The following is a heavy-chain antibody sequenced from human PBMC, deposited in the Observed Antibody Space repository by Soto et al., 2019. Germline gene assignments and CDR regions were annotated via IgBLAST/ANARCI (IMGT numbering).Heavy chain of an antibody. Sequence: GGSLRLSCAASAFTFSNYAMTWVRQSPGKGLEWVSTTSNSGASTYYADSVKGRFTISRDNSKNTLYLQMNSLRAEDTAVYYCAKTSNGYPYYFVSWGQGALVTVSS. CDR2: TSNSGAST. J-gene: IGHJ4*02. CDR1: AFTFSNYA. V-gene: IGHV3-23*01. D-gene: IGHD3-22*01. CDR3: AKTSNGYPYYFVS.